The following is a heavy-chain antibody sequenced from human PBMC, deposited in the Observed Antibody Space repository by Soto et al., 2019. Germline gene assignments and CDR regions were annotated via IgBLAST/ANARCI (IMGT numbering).Heavy chain of an antibody. J-gene: IGHJ5*02. V-gene: IGHV3-30*18. CDR1: GFTFSSNG. Sequence: QVQLVESGGGVVQPGRSLRLSCAASGFTFSSNGRHGVRQAPGKGLEWVAVISYDGSNKYYADSVKGRFTISRDNSKNTLYLQMNSLRAEDTAVYYCAKDWNIVATIGWPVWFDPWGQGTLVTVSS. CDR2: ISYDGSNK. CDR3: AKDWNIVATIGWPVWFDP. D-gene: IGHD5-12*01.